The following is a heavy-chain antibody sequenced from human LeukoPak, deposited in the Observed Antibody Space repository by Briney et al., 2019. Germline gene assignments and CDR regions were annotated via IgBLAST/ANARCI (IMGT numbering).Heavy chain of an antibody. CDR3: ARAHTAMVPDY. J-gene: IGHJ4*02. CDR1: GFTFSSYA. CDR2: ISDNGGST. Sequence: GGSLRLSCAASGFTFSSYAMSWVRQAPGKGLEWVSVISDNGGSTYYADSVKGRFTISRDNAKNSLYLQMNSLRAEDTAVYYCARAHTAMVPDYWGQGTLVTVSS. V-gene: IGHV3-23*01. D-gene: IGHD5-18*01.